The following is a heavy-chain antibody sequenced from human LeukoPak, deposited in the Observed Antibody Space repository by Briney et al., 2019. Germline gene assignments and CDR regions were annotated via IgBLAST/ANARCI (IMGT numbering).Heavy chain of an antibody. J-gene: IGHJ4*02. Sequence: SETLSLTCTVSGGSISSSSYYWGWIRQPPGKGLEWIGSIYYSGSTYYNPSLKSRVTISVDTSKNQFSLKLSSVTAADTAVYYCARALGGSGSYYTPPLIFDYWGQGTLVTVSS. CDR2: IYYSGST. CDR3: ARALGGSGSYYTPPLIFDY. V-gene: IGHV4-39*07. D-gene: IGHD3-10*01. CDR1: GGSISSSSYY.